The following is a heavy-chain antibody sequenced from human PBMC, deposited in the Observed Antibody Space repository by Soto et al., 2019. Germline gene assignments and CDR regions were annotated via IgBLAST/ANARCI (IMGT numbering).Heavy chain of an antibody. CDR2: IDWDDEK. Sequence: GSGPTLVNPTQTLTLTCSVSGFSLNTRGVCVSWIRQPPGKALEWLAFIDWDDEKYYSTSLKMRLSISSDTSKSQVVLTMTNMDPADTGTYYCARIWSGNYEVGYYGMDVWGQGITVTVSS. CDR3: ARIWSGNYEVGYYGMDV. CDR1: GFSLNTRGVC. J-gene: IGHJ6*02. D-gene: IGHD3-22*01. V-gene: IGHV2-70*13.